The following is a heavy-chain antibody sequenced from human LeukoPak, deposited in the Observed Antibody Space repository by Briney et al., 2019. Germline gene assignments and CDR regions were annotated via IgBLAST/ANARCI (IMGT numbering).Heavy chain of an antibody. CDR1: GGSISSYY. CDR3: ASAVEMATIGPYFDY. CDR2: IYYSGST. D-gene: IGHD5-24*01. V-gene: IGHV4-59*12. J-gene: IGHJ4*02. Sequence: SETLSLTCTVSGGSISSYYWSWIRQPPGKGLEWIGYIYYSGSTNYNPSLKSRVTISVDTSKNQFSLKLSSVTAADTAVYYCASAVEMATIGPYFDYWGQGTLVTVSS.